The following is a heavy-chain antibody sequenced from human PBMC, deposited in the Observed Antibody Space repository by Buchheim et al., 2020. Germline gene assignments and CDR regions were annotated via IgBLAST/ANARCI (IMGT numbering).Heavy chain of an antibody. CDR3: ARVWSGYYKVYYYYYGMDV. Sequence: QVQLQQWGAGLLKPSETLSLTCAVYGGSFSGYYWSWIRQPPGKGLEWIGEINHSGSTNYNPSLKSRVTISVDTSKNQFSLKLSSVTAADTAVYYCARVWSGYYKVYYYYYGMDVWGQGTT. D-gene: IGHD3-3*01. CDR2: INHSGST. CDR1: GGSFSGYY. V-gene: IGHV4-34*01. J-gene: IGHJ6*02.